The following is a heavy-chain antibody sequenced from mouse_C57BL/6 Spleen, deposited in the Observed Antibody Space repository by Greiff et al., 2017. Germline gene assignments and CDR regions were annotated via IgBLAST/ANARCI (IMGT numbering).Heavy chain of an antibody. CDR3: ARYYYGSIYFDY. D-gene: IGHD1-1*01. V-gene: IGHV3-6*01. J-gene: IGHJ2*01. Sequence: EESGPGLVKPSQSLSLTCSVTGYSITSGYYWNWIRQFPGNKLEWMGYISYDGSNNYNPSLKNRISITRDTSKNQFFLKLNSVTTEDTATYYCARYYYGSIYFDYWGQGTTLTVSS. CDR1: GYSITSGYY. CDR2: ISYDGSN.